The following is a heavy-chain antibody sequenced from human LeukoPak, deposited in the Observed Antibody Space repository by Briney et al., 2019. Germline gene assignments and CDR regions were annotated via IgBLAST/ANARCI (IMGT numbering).Heavy chain of an antibody. D-gene: IGHD6-13*01. CDR3: ARKEGGQLVNTRRWFDP. V-gene: IGHV4-34*01. CDR2: INHSGST. Sequence: SETLSLTCAVYGGSFSDYYWSWIRQPPGKGLEWIGEINHSGSTRYNPSLKSRVTISVDTSKKHFSLQLRSVTAADTAVYYCARKEGGQLVNTRRWFDPWGQGTLVTVSS. J-gene: IGHJ5*02. CDR1: GGSFSDYY.